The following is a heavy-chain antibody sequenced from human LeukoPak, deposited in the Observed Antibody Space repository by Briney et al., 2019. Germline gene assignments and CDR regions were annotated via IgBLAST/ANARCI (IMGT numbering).Heavy chain of an antibody. V-gene: IGHV4-4*07. D-gene: IGHD3-10*01. CDR2: IYTSGST. CDR3: ARDYYGSDDLNWFDP. J-gene: IGHJ5*02. Sequence: SETLSLTCTVSGGSISSYYWSWIRQPAGKGLEWIGRIYTSGSTNYNPSLKSRVTMSVDTSKNQFSLKLSSVTAADTAVYYCARDYYGSDDLNWFDPWGQGTLVTVSS. CDR1: GGSISSYY.